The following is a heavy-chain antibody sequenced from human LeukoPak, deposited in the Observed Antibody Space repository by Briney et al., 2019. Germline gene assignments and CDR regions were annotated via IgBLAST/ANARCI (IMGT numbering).Heavy chain of an antibody. V-gene: IGHV3-11*04. CDR2: IISSVSTI. D-gene: IGHD3-22*01. CDR3: ARSSSGYDSSGGY. J-gene: IGHJ4*02. Sequence: IISSVSTIYYAVSVKGRFNISREKAKNSLYLKMNSLRAEDTAVYYCARSSSGYDSSGGYWGQGTLVTVSS.